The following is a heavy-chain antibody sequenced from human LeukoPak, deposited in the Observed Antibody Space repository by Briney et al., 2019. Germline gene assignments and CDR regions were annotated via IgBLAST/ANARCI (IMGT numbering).Heavy chain of an antibody. J-gene: IGHJ4*02. Sequence: SGGSLRLSCAASGFTFSNYEMNWVRQAPGKGLEWVSYISSSANTIYYADSVKGRFTISRDNAKNSLYLQMNSLRAEDTAVYYCARLTYYYDSSGYSGGWGQGTLVTVSS. CDR2: ISSSANTI. V-gene: IGHV3-48*03. CDR3: ARLTYYYDSSGYSGG. CDR1: GFTFSNYE. D-gene: IGHD3-22*01.